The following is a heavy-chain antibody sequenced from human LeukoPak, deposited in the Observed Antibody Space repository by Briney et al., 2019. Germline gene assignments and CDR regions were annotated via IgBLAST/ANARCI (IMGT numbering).Heavy chain of an antibody. CDR1: GYTFTTYD. J-gene: IGHJ5*02. V-gene: IGHV1-24*01. D-gene: IGHD3-10*01. CDR2: FDPEDGET. CDR3: ATIRITMVRGVPSFAAPFDP. Sequence: GASVKVSCKTSGYTFTTYDLNWVRQASGQGLEWMGGFDPEDGETIYAQKFQGRVTMTEDTSTDTAYMELSSLRSEDTAVYYCATIRITMVRGVPSFAAPFDPWGQGTLVTVSS.